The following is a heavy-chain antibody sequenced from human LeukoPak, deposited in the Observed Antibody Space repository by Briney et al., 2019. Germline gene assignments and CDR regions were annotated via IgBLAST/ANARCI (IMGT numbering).Heavy chain of an antibody. J-gene: IGHJ6*02. Sequence: RTSETLSLTCTVSGGSINNYYWTWIPQPPGKGLEWIGYIYYSGSTNYNPSLKSRVTISVDTSKNQFSLKLSSVTAADTAVYYCARDRAYYDSSGYRPGWNYYYGMDVWGQGTTVTVSS. D-gene: IGHD3-22*01. CDR1: GGSINNYY. V-gene: IGHV4-59*01. CDR2: IYYSGST. CDR3: ARDRAYYDSSGYRPGWNYYYGMDV.